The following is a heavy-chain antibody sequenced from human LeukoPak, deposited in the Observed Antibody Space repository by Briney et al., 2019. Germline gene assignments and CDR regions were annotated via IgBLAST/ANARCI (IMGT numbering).Heavy chain of an antibody. V-gene: IGHV1-46*01. J-gene: IGHJ4*02. CDR3: ARGTTRNYGDFDY. Sequence: ASVKVSCKVSGYTFTSYYIHWVRQAPGQGLEWMGIINPSGGTTSCAQKFQGRVTMTRDTSTSTVYMELSSLRSEDTAVYYCARGTTRNYGDFDYWGQGTLVTVSS. CDR2: INPSGGTT. D-gene: IGHD2/OR15-2a*01. CDR1: GYTFTSYY.